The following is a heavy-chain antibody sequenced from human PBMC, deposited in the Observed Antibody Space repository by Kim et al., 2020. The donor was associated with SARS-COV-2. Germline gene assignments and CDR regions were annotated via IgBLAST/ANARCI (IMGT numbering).Heavy chain of an antibody. V-gene: IGHV4-34*01. CDR2: INHSGST. CDR1: GGSFSGYY. J-gene: IGHJ4*02. Sequence: SETLSLTCAVYGGSFSGYYWSWIRQPPGKGLEWIGEINHSGSTNYNPSLKSRVTISVDTSKNQFSLKLSSVTAADTAVYYCARGRGLTFGGVKWYYFDYWGQGTLVTVSS. CDR3: ARGRGLTFGGVKWYYFDY. D-gene: IGHD3-16*01.